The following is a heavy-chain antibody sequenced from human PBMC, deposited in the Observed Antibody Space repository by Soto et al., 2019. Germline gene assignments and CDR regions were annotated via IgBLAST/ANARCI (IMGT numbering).Heavy chain of an antibody. Sequence: GGSLRLSCAASGFIFSSFWIQWVRQVPGKGLEWASRINTDGSITTYADSVKGRFTISRDNAKNTVFLQMNSLRAEDTAVYYCARGGSFRFDYWGQGALVTGSS. D-gene: IGHD1-26*01. CDR3: ARGGSFRFDY. J-gene: IGHJ4*02. CDR2: INTDGSIT. CDR1: GFIFSSFW. V-gene: IGHV3-74*03.